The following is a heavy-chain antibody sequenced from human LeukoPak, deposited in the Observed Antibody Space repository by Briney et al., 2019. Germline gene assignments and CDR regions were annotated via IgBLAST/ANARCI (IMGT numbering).Heavy chain of an antibody. Sequence: SQTLSLTCTVSGGSISSGSYYWSWIRQPAGKGLGWIGRIYTSGSTNYNPSLKSRVTISVDTSKNQFSLKLSSVTAADTAVYYCARVPYCSGGSCYSWFDPWGQGTLVTASS. D-gene: IGHD2-15*01. CDR3: ARVPYCSGGSCYSWFDP. J-gene: IGHJ5*02. CDR1: GGSISSGSYY. CDR2: IYTSGST. V-gene: IGHV4-61*02.